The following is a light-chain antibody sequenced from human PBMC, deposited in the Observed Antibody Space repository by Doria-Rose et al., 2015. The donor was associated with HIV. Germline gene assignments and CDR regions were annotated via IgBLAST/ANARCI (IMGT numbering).Light chain of an antibody. CDR1: QDISNY. CDR3: QQYYSYPPT. V-gene: IGKV1-8*01. J-gene: IGKJ1*01. CDR2: AAS. Sequence: TITCRASQDISNYLAWYQQKPGKAPKLLIYAASTLQSGVPSRFSGSGSGTDFTLTISYLQSEGFATYYCQQYYSYPPTFGQGTKAEVK.